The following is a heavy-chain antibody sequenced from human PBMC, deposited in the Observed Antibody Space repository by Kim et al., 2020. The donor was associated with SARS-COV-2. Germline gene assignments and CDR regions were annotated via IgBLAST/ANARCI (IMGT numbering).Heavy chain of an antibody. V-gene: IGHV3-30*04. CDR3: ARPGTAGLVGFAQSWFDP. D-gene: IGHD1-26*01. J-gene: IGHJ5*02. CDR2: ISYDGSNK. CDR1: GFTFSSYA. Sequence: GGSLRLSCAASGFTFSSYAMHWVRQAPGKGLEWVAVISYDGSNKYYADSVKGRFTISRDNSKNTLYLQMNSLRAEDTAVYYCARPGTAGLVGFAQSWFDPWGQGTLVTVSS.